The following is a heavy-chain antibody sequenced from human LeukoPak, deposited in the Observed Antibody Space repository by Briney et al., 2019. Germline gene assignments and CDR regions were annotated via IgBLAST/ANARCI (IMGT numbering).Heavy chain of an antibody. V-gene: IGHV1-69*13. CDR1: GGTFSSYA. CDR2: IIPIFGTA. J-gene: IGHJ6*02. D-gene: IGHD3-10*01. Sequence: SVKVSCKASGGTFSSYAISWVRQAPGQGLEWMGGIIPIFGTANYAQKFQGRVTITADESPSTAYMELSSLRSEDTAVYYCARVGYGSFRYYYYGMDVWGQGTTVTVSS. CDR3: ARVGYGSFRYYYYGMDV.